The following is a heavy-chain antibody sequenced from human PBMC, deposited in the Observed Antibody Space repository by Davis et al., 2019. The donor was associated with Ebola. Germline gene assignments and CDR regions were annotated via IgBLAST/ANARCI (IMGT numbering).Heavy chain of an antibody. V-gene: IGHV3-48*04. CDR3: ASSRPSYAFGELLYYYYGMDV. CDR1: GFTFSSYS. D-gene: IGHD3-10*01. CDR2: ISSSGSTI. J-gene: IGHJ6*02. Sequence: GESLKTSCASSGFTFSSYSMNWVRQAPGKGLEWVSSISSSGSTIYYADPLKGRFTISRDNAKNSLYLQMNSLRAEDTAVYYGASSRPSYAFGELLYYYYGMDVWGQGTTVTVSS.